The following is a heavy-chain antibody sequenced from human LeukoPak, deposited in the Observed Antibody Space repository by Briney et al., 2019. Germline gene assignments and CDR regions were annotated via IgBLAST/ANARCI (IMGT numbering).Heavy chain of an antibody. CDR3: ARVIYLGYCSGGSCYGGYYYMDV. CDR1: GFTFSSYE. D-gene: IGHD2-15*01. V-gene: IGHV3-48*03. J-gene: IGHJ6*03. Sequence: GGSLRLSCAASGFTFSSYEMNWVRQAPGKGLEWVSYISSSGSTIYYADSVKGRFTTSRDNAKNSLYLQMNSLRAEDTAVYYCARVIYLGYCSGGSCYGGYYYMDVWGKGTTVTISS. CDR2: ISSSGSTI.